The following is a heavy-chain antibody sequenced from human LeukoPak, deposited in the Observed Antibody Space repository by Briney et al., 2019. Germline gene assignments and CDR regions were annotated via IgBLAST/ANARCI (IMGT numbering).Heavy chain of an antibody. CDR2: IYTSGST. CDR3: ARDIGWYYYYMDV. V-gene: IGHV4-61*02. J-gene: IGHJ6*03. Sequence: SETLSLTCTVSGGSISSGSYYWSWIRQPAGKGLEWIGRIYTSGSTNYNPSLKSRVTISVDTSKNQFSLKLGSVTAADTAVYYCARDIGWYYYYMDVWGKGTTVTVSS. D-gene: IGHD6-19*01. CDR1: GGSISSGSYY.